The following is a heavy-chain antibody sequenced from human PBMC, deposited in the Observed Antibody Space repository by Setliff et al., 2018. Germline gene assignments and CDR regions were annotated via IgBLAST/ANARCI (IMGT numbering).Heavy chain of an antibody. Sequence: LGESLKISCKGSGYSFTNYWIGWVRQMPGKVLEWMGIIYPGDSDTRYSPSFQGQVTLSADKSISTAYLQWSSLKASDTAMYYCARYDSSGYHYYYGMDVWGQGTTVTSP. CDR3: ARYDSSGYHYYYGMDV. CDR1: GYSFTNYW. J-gene: IGHJ6*02. V-gene: IGHV5-51*01. CDR2: IYPGDSDT. D-gene: IGHD3-22*01.